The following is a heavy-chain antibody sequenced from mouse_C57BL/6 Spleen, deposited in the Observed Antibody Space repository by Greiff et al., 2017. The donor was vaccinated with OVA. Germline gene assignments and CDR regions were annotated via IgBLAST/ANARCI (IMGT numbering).Heavy chain of an antibody. CDR2: ISDGGSYT. D-gene: IGHD4-1*01. Sequence: EVKLVESGGGLVQPGGSLKLSCAASGFTFSSYAMSWVRQTPEKRLEWVATISDGGSYTYYPDNVKGRFTISRDNAKNNLYLQMSHLKSEDTAMYYCARDRLTGFFDYWGQGTTLTVSS. CDR1: GFTFSSYA. J-gene: IGHJ2*01. CDR3: ARDRLTGFFDY. V-gene: IGHV5-4*01.